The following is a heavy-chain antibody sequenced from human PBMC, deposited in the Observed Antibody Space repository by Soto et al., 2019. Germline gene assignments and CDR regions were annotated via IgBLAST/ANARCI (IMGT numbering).Heavy chain of an antibody. CDR3: ARDCLAGSTGSFDP. CDR1: GGSISSGGYY. Sequence: SETLSLTCTVSGGSISSGGYYWSWIRQPPGKGLEWIGYIYYSGSTYYNPSLKSRVTISVDTSKNQFSLKLSSVTAADTAVYYCARDCLAGSTGSFDPWGQGTLVTVSS. J-gene: IGHJ5*02. V-gene: IGHV4-30-4*01. CDR2: IYYSGST.